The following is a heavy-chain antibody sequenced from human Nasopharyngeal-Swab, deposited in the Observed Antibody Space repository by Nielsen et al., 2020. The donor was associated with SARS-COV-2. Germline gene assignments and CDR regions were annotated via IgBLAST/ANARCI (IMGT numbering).Heavy chain of an antibody. Sequence: RQAPGKGLEWIGSIYYSGSTYYNPSLKSRVTISVDTSKNQFTLKLSSVTAADTAVYYCARLDVSAAGRDYWGQGTLVTVSS. CDR3: ARLDVSAAGRDY. V-gene: IGHV4-39*01. CDR2: IYYSGST. J-gene: IGHJ4*02. D-gene: IGHD6-13*01.